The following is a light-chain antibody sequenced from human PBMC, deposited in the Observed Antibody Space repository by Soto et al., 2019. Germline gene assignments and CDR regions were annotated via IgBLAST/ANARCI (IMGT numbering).Light chain of an antibody. Sequence: DIQMTQSPSSLSASVGDRVTITCRASQSISTYLHWYQQKPGKAPKLLIYAAFSLQSGVPSRFSGSGSGTSFTLTSSSLQPEECATDHCQQSDRRPRTFDHRTKVEAK. V-gene: IGKV1-39*01. J-gene: IGKJ1*01. CDR1: QSISTY. CDR2: AAF. CDR3: QQSDRRPRT.